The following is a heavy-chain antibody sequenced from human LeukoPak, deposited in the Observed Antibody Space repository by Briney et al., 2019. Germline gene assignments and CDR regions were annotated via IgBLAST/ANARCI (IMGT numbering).Heavy chain of an antibody. Sequence: GGSLRLSCAASGSTFSSYSMNWVRQAPGKGLEWVSYISSSSSTIYYADSVKGRFTISRDNAKNSLYLQMNSLRAEDTAVYYCARWGYDFWSGPNWFDPWGQGTLVTVSS. V-gene: IGHV3-48*01. CDR3: ARWGYDFWSGPNWFDP. J-gene: IGHJ5*02. CDR1: GSTFSSYS. CDR2: ISSSSSTI. D-gene: IGHD3-3*01.